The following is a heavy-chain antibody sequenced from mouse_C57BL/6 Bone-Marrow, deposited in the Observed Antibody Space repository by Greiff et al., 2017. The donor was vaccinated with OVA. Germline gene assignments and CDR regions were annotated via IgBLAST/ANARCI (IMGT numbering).Heavy chain of an antibody. CDR2: INPNYGTT. Sequence: VHVKQSGPELVKPGASVKISCKASGYSFTDYNMNWVKQSNGKSLEWIGVINPNYGTTSYNQKFKGKATLTVDQSSSTAYMQLNSLTSEDSAVYYCARSLITTVVAPDYWGQGTTLTVSS. CDR3: ARSLITTVVAPDY. V-gene: IGHV1-39*01. D-gene: IGHD1-1*01. J-gene: IGHJ2*01. CDR1: GYSFTDYN.